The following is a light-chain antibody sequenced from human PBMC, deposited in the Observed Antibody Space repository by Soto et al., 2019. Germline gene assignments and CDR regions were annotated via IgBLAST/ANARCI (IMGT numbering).Light chain of an antibody. CDR1: SSDVGGYNY. CDR2: EVS. Sequence: QSALTQPPSASGSPGQSVTISCTGTSSDVGGYNYVSWYQQHPGKAPKLMIYEVSKRPSGVPDRFSGSKSGNTASLTVSGLQAEDEADYYCSSYAGSNNLRNVFGTRTKVTVL. V-gene: IGLV2-8*01. J-gene: IGLJ1*01. CDR3: SSYAGSNNLRNV.